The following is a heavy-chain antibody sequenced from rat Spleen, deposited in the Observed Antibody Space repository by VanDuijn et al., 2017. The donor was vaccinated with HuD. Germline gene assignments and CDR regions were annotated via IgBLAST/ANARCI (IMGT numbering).Heavy chain of an antibody. Sequence: EVQLVESDGGLVQPGRSLKLSCAASGFTFSDYYMAWVRQAPKKGLELVASINYEGTSAYFGDSVKGRFTISRDNAKSTLYLQMDSLRSEDTATYYCTETHTMGSRFAYWGQGTLVTVSS. J-gene: IGHJ3*01. CDR1: GFTFSDYY. D-gene: IGHD1-9*01. CDR3: TETHTMGSRFAY. V-gene: IGHV5-22*01. CDR2: INYEGTSA.